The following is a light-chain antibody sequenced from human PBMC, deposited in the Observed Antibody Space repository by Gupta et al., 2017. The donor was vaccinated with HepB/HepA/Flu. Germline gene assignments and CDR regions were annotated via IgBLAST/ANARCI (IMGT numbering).Light chain of an antibody. V-gene: IGKV1-5*03. CDR3: QHYQGYSWT. Sequence: DIQMTQSPSTLSASVGDRVTITCRASQDIISWLAWFQQKPGKAPKVLISKASSLESGVPPRFSGSGSGTEFTLTISSLQPDDFATYYCQHYQGYSWTFGQGTKVEIK. CDR2: KAS. CDR1: QDIISW. J-gene: IGKJ1*01.